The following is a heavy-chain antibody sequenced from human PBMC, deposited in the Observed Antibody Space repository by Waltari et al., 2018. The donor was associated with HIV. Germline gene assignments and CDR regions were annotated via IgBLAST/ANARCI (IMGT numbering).Heavy chain of an antibody. J-gene: IGHJ5*02. CDR2: IYHSVTT. CDR1: GSSITIGCYQ. CDR3: ARGRHDFLTGYNWFDP. D-gene: IGHD3-9*01. Sequence: QVLLQESGPGLLRPSQTLSLNCSVSGSSITIGCYQWHLIRQYTEKGLELIGYIYHSVTTYYNPSLNYYNPSLRSRVSISISTSKDQFSLKLTSVTAADTAVYYCARGRHDFLTGYNWFDPWGQGTLVTVSS. V-gene: IGHV4-31*02.